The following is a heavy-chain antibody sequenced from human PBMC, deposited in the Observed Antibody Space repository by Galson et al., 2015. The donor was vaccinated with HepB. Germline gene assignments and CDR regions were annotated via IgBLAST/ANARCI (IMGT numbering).Heavy chain of an antibody. CDR1: GYTFTSYA. J-gene: IGHJ4*02. V-gene: IGHV1-3*01. Sequence: SVKVSCKASGYTFTSYAMHWVRQAPGQRLEWMGWINAGNGNTKYSQKFQGRVTITRDTSASTAYMELSSLRSEDTAVYYCASLITMVRGVIIYFDYWGQGTLVTVSS. CDR2: INAGNGNT. CDR3: ASLITMVRGVIIYFDY. D-gene: IGHD3-10*01.